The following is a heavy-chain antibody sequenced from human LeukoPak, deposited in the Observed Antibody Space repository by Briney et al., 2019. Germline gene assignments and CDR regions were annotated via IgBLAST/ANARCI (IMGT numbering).Heavy chain of an antibody. CDR2: IKEDGSAK. CDR1: GFTFSTSW. CDR3: ARDRSKVTAYDDALDI. J-gene: IGHJ3*02. D-gene: IGHD2-21*02. V-gene: IGHV3-7*01. Sequence: GGSLRLSCADSGFTFSTSWMAWVRQDPGKGREWLANIKEDGSAKNYVGSVKGRFTVSRDNAKKSVYLEMSSLRAEDTAVYYCARDRSKVTAYDDALDIWGQGTMVIVSS.